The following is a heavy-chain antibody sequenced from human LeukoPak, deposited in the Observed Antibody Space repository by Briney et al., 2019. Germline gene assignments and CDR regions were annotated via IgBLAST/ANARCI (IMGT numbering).Heavy chain of an antibody. J-gene: IGHJ4*02. CDR3: AKQRRDGYNYFDY. V-gene: IGHV4-39*01. D-gene: IGHD5-24*01. CDR2: IHYSEST. CDR1: GGSISSSRYY. Sequence: PSETLSLTCTVSGGSISSSRYYWGWIRHPPGKGLEWIGNIHYSESTYYNPSLKSRVTISVDTSKNQFSLKLSSVTAADTAVYYCAKQRRDGYNYFDYWGQGTLVTVSS.